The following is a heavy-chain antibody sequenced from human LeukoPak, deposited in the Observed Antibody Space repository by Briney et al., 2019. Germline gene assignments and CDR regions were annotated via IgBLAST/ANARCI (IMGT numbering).Heavy chain of an antibody. V-gene: IGHV3-7*01. D-gene: IGHD6-19*01. CDR3: ARDHAIAVAGLIDY. Sequence: GGSLGLFCAACGFTFSRYWMTWVREAPGKGLECLANVKEDGSDKYYVDSVEGRFTISRDNAKTSLYLQMSSLRAEDTAVYYCARDHAIAVAGLIDYWGQGTLVTVSS. CDR2: VKEDGSDK. CDR1: GFTFSRYW. J-gene: IGHJ4*02.